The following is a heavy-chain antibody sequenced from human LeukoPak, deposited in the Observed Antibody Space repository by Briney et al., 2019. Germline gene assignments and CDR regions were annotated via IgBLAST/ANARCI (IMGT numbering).Heavy chain of an antibody. CDR3: ARLRPYSSSWYSYYGMDV. V-gene: IGHV3-23*01. Sequence: EGSLRLSCAASGFTFSSYVMSWVRRAPGKGLEWVSAISGSAGSTYYADSVKGRFTISRDNAKNSLYLQMNSLRAEDTAVYYCARLRPYSSSWYSYYGMDVWGQGTTVTVSS. CDR1: GFTFSSYV. J-gene: IGHJ6*02. CDR2: ISGSAGST. D-gene: IGHD6-13*01.